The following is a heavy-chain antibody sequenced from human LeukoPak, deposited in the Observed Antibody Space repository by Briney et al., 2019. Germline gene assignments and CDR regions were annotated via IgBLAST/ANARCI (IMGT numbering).Heavy chain of an antibody. D-gene: IGHD3-22*01. CDR2: INGDGSST. Sequence: PGGSLILSCAASGFPFSSYWMHWVRQVPGEGLVWVSRINGDGSSTSYADSVKGRFTISRDNAKNTLCLQMNGLRAEDTAVYYCARDGDSSGYYVNFDYWGQGTLVTVSS. CDR3: ARDGDSSGYYVNFDY. V-gene: IGHV3-74*01. CDR1: GFPFSSYW. J-gene: IGHJ4*02.